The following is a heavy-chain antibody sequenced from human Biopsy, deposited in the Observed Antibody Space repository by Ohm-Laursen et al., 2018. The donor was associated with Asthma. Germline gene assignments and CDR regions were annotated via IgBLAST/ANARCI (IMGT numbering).Heavy chain of an antibody. D-gene: IGHD6-19*01. J-gene: IGHJ6*02. CDR1: GGTFSNFA. V-gene: IGHV1-69*13. Sequence: SVKVSCKAPGGTFSNFAISWVRQAPGQGLEWLGGIMAVFGTTNYAQKFQGRVTITADESTSTAYMEVTSLRSEDTAIYYCARCQVGYSSGWSLLLKKIYYSGMDVWGQGTLVPVSS. CDR2: IMAVFGTT. CDR3: ARCQVGYSSGWSLLLKKIYYSGMDV.